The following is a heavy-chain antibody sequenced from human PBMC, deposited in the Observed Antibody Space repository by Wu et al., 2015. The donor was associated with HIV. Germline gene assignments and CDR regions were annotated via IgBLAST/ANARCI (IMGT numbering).Heavy chain of an antibody. CDR3: ARGDGGSGPAITYYYYYMDV. D-gene: IGHD3-16*01. CDR1: GGTFSSYA. V-gene: IGHV1-69*12. CDR2: IIPIFGTA. Sequence: QVQLVQSGAEVKKPGSSVKVSCKASGGTFSSYAISWVRQAPGQGLEWMGGIIPIFGTANYAQKFQGRVTITADESTSTAYMELSSLRSEDTAVYYCARGDGGSGPAITYYYYYMDVWAKGPRSPVSS. J-gene: IGHJ6*03.